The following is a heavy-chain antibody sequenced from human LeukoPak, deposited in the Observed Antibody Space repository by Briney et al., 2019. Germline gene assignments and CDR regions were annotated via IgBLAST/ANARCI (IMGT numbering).Heavy chain of an antibody. CDR1: GYTFTSYG. D-gene: IGHD3-10*01. V-gene: IGHV1-18*01. Sequence: ASSVKVSCKASGYTFTSYGISWVRQAPGQGLEWMGWISAYNGNTNYAQKLQGRVTMTTDTSTSTAYMELSSLRSDDTAVYYCARVMKVRGVPLDYWGQGTLVTVSS. J-gene: IGHJ4*02. CDR3: ARVMKVRGVPLDY. CDR2: ISAYNGNT.